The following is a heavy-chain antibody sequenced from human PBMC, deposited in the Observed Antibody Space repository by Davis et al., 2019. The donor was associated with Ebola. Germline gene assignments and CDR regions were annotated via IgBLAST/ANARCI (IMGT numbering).Heavy chain of an antibody. CDR1: GGSFSGYF. J-gene: IGHJ5*02. D-gene: IGHD4-17*01. CDR3: ARTTLTSVSDSGLGYNYFAP. Sequence: SEPLSLTFGVYGGSFSGYFWSWIRKSPGKGLEWLGEIGRGGSTNYNPTLKNRLTIALDTSKNQFSLRLESMTAADTAVYYCARTTLTSVSDSGLGYNYFAPWGQGTLVTVSS. CDR2: IGRGGST. V-gene: IGHV4-34*01.